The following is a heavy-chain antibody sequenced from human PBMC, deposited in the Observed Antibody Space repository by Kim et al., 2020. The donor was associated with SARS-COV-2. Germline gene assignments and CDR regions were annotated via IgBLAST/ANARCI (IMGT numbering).Heavy chain of an antibody. V-gene: IGHV3-11*05. J-gene: IGHJ4*02. CDR2: ISISSTYT. CDR1: GFTFSDYY. CDR3: ARGDRIAAAGSYY. D-gene: IGHD6-13*01. Sequence: GGSLRLSCAASGFTFSDYYMSWIRQAPGKGLEWVSYISISSTYTNYADSVKGRFTISRDNAKNSLYLQMNSLRAEDTAVYYCARGDRIAAAGSYYWGQGTLVTVSS.